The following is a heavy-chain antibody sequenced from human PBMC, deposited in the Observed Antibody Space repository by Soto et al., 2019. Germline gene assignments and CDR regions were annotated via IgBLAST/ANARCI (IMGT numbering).Heavy chain of an antibody. CDR2: ISYDSSNK. J-gene: IGHJ4*02. D-gene: IGHD2-15*01. CDR1: GFTFSYG. Sequence: VQLLESGGGLIQPGGSLRLSCAASGFTFSYGIHGLRQAPGKGLEWVAYISYDSSNKFYGDSVKGRFTISRDNSKNTQFLHMNSLRAEATAVYYCAKLVIGYCSGNTCDDYWGQGTLVAVSS. V-gene: IGHV3-30*18. CDR3: AKLVIGYCSGNTCDDY.